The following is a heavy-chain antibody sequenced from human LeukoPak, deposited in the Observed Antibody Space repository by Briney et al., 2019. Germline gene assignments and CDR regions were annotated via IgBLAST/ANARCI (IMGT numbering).Heavy chain of an antibody. CDR1: GFTFSSYW. J-gene: IGHJ6*03. Sequence: GGSLRLSCAASGFTFSSYWMSWVRQAPGKGLEWVANIKQDGSEKYYVDSVKGRFTISRDNAKNSLYLQMNSLGAEDTAVYYCARDSGSPYYYYMDVWGKGTTVTVSS. CDR3: ARDSGSPYYYYMDV. V-gene: IGHV3-7*03. CDR2: IKQDGSEK.